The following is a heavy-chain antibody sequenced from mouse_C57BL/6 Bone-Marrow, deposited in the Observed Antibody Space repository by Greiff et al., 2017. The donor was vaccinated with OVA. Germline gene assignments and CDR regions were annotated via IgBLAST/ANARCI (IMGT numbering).Heavy chain of an antibody. CDR1: GYAFSSSW. CDR2: IYPGDGDT. J-gene: IGHJ1*03. Sequence: VQLQESGPELVKPGASVKISCKASGYAFSSSWMNWVKQRPGKGLEWIGRIYPGDGDTNYNGKFKGKATLTADKSSSTAYMQLSSLTSEDSAVYFCARRGKNYYEYDEGYWYCDVWGTGTTVTVSS. V-gene: IGHV1-82*01. D-gene: IGHD2-4*01. CDR3: ARRGKNYYEYDEGYWYCDV.